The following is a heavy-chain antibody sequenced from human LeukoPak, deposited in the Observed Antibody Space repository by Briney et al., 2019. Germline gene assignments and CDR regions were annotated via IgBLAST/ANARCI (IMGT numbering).Heavy chain of an antibody. V-gene: IGHV1-8*03. D-gene: IGHD3-3*01. CDR3: ARGHDFWRGYYMDV. CDR2: MNPNSGNT. J-gene: IGHJ6*03. Sequence: GASVKVSCKASGYTFTSYDINWVRQATGQGLEWRGWMNPNSGNTGYAQKFQGRVTITRNTSISTAYMELSSLRSEDTAVYYCARGHDFWRGYYMDVWGKGTTVTVSS. CDR1: GYTFTSYD.